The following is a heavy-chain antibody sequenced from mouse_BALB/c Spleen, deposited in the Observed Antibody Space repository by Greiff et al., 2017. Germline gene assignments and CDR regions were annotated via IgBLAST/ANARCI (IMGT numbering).Heavy chain of an antibody. CDR1: GYTFTSYW. D-gene: IGHD4-1*01. CDR3: ARWDWFSY. V-gene: IGHV1-7*01. J-gene: IGHJ3*01. Sequence: VQLQQSGAELAKPGASVKMSCKASGYTFTSYWMHWVKQRPGQGLEWIGYINPSTGYTEYNQKFKDKATLTADKSSSTAYMQLSSLTSEDSAVYYCARWDWFSYWGQGTLVTVSA. CDR2: INPSTGYT.